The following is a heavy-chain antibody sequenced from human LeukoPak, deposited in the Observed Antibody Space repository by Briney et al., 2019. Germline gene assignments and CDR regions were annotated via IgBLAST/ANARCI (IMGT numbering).Heavy chain of an antibody. CDR2: IWYDGSNK. CDR1: GFTFSSYS. J-gene: IGHJ3*02. CDR3: ARTYSGSYYGNDAFDI. D-gene: IGHD1-26*01. Sequence: PGGSLRLSCAASGFTFSSYSMNWVRQAPGKGLEWVAVIWYDGSNKYYADSVKGRFTISRDNSKNTLYLQMNSLRAEDTAVYYCARTYSGSYYGNDAFDIWGQGTMVTVSS. V-gene: IGHV3-33*08.